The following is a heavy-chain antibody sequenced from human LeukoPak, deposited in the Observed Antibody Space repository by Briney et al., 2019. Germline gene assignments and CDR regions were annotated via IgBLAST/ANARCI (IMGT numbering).Heavy chain of an antibody. V-gene: IGHV3-21*06. CDR1: GFSFSTYS. CDR2: ISRNSRYI. Sequence: GGSLRLSCAASGFSFSTYSMNWVRQAPGKGLEWVSSISRNSRYIYYADSMRGRFTISRDNAKNSLYLQMNSLKPEDTAVYYCAKYYYGSGTSLGYWGQGTLVTVSS. D-gene: IGHD3-10*01. J-gene: IGHJ4*02. CDR3: AKYYYGSGTSLGY.